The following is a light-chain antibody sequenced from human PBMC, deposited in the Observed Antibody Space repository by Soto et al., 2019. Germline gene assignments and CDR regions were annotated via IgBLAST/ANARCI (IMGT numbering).Light chain of an antibody. CDR1: SSDVGGYNY. Sequence: QSALTQPPSASGSPGQSVTFSCTGTSSDVGGYNYVSWYQQHPGKAPKLMIYEVSKRPSGVPDRFSGSKSGNTASLTVSGLQPEDEADYYCSSYAGSNKSVFGTGTKLTVL. CDR2: EVS. CDR3: SSYAGSNKSV. V-gene: IGLV2-8*01. J-gene: IGLJ1*01.